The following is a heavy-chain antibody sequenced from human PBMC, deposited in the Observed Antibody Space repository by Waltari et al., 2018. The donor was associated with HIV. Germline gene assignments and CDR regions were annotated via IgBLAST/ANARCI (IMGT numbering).Heavy chain of an antibody. CDR3: LSDSGF. CDR2: IDPETGDA. D-gene: IGHD1-26*01. CDR1: GYKFSAFY. V-gene: IGHV1-69-2*01. J-gene: IGHJ4*02. Sequence: QSGSQVVKTRTAVTLACRVSGYKFSAFYLHWGKKAPKKTLEWLGRIDPETGDAISADLFQTRLTITVDSSSKTCFLKLIDVTTDDSAVYYCLSDSGFWGQGSLVTV.